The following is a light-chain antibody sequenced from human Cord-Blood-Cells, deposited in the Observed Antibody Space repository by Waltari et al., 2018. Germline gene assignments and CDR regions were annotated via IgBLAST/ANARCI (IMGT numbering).Light chain of an antibody. CDR1: QSVSSSY. CDR3: QQYGSSPYT. CDR2: GAS. Sequence: EIVSTQSPGTLPLSPGERATLSSRASQSVSSSYLAWYQQKPGQAPRLLIYGASSRATGIPDRFSGSGSGTDFTLTISRLEPEDFAVYYCQQYGSSPYTFGQGTKLEIK. V-gene: IGKV3-20*01. J-gene: IGKJ2*01.